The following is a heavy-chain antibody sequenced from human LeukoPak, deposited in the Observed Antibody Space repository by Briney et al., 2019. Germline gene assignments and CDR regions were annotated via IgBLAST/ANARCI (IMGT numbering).Heavy chain of an antibody. CDR2: INRSGST. CDR1: GGSFSGYY. J-gene: IGHJ3*02. V-gene: IGHV4-34*01. Sequence: SETLSLTCAVYGGSFSGYYWSWIRQPQGKGLEWIGEINRSGSTNYNPSLKSRVTISVDTSKNQFSLKLSSVTAANTAVYYCARGRPYAFDIWGQGTMVTVSS. CDR3: ARGRPYAFDI.